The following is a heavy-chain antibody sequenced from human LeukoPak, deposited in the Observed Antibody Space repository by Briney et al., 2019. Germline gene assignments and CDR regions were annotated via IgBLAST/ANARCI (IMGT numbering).Heavy chain of an antibody. CDR1: GGSISNYY. Sequence: PSETLSLTCTVSGGSISNYYWSWIRQPPGKGLEWIGYIYYSGSANYNPSLKSRVTLSVDTSKNQFSLKLSSVTAADTAVYYCARQGELAIDYWGQGTLVTVSS. D-gene: IGHD1-26*01. V-gene: IGHV4-59*08. CDR3: ARQGELAIDY. CDR2: IYYSGSA. J-gene: IGHJ4*02.